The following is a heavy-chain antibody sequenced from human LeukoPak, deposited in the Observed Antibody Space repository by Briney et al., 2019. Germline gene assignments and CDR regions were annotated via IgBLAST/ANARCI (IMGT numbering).Heavy chain of an antibody. Sequence: ASVKVSCKASGYAFTGYYIQWVRQAPGQGLEWMGWINPKSGDTNYAQKFQGRVTMTRDTPISTVYMEVTRLRSDDTAVYYCATGGGAYYAYWGQGTLVTVSS. CDR3: ATGGGAYYAY. V-gene: IGHV1-2*02. J-gene: IGHJ4*02. CDR1: GYAFTGYY. D-gene: IGHD3-22*01. CDR2: INPKSGDT.